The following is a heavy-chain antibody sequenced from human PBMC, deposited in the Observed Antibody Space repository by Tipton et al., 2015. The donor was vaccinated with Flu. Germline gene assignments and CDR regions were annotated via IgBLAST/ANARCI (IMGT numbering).Heavy chain of an antibody. CDR3: ARQDYNKLHFDD. V-gene: IGHV4-38-2*01. CDR2: VHQTGNT. CDR1: GDSIGSPYY. Sequence: TLSLTCSVSGDSIGSPYYWAWIRQPPGKGLEWIGNVHQTGNTYYNPSLMSRVTISVDTSNNQFSLKLTSVTAADTALYFCARQDYNKLHFDDWGLGTLVTVSS. D-gene: IGHD4-11*01. J-gene: IGHJ4*02.